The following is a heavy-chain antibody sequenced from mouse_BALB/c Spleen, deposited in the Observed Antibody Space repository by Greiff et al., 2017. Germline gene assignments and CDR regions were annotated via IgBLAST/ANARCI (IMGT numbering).Heavy chain of an antibody. V-gene: IGHV5-6*02. J-gene: IGHJ4*01. CDR2: ISSGGSYT. D-gene: IGHD3-1*01. CDR1: GFTFSSYG. CDR3: ARRQLGYYAMDY. Sequence: EVKLVESGGDLVKPGGSLKLSCAASGFTFSSYGMSWVRQTPDKRLEWVATISSGGSYTYYPDSVKGRFTLSRDNAKNTLYLQMSSLKSEDTAMYYCARRQLGYYAMDYWGQGTSVTVSS.